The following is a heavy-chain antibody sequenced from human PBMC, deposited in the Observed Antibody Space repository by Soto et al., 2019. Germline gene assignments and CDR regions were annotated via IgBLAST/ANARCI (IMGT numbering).Heavy chain of an antibody. CDR2: INHSGSA. Sequence: PSETLSLTCTVSGGSISSGDYYWSWIRQTPGKGLQWIGQINHSGSASYNPSLKSRVTISVHTSNSQFSLELSSVTAADTAVYYCARGLITGSHYSGGWYYFDSWGQGTQVTVSS. CDR3: ARGLITGSHYSGGWYYFDS. CDR1: GGSISSGDYY. D-gene: IGHD6-19*01. J-gene: IGHJ4*02. V-gene: IGHV4-39*07.